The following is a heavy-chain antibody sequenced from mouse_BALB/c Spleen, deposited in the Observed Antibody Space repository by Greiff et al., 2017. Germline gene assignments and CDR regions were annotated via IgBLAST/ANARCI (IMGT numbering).Heavy chain of an antibody. CDR1: GFTFSDYY. D-gene: IGHD1-1*01. J-gene: IGHJ3*01. CDR2: ISDGGSYT. V-gene: IGHV5-4*02. Sequence: EVKLVESGGGLVKPGGSLKLSCAASGFTFSDYYMYWVRQTPEKRLEWVATISDGGSYTYYPDSVKGRFTISRDNAKNNLYLQMSSLKSEDTAMYYCAREGSSSAWFAYWGQGTLVTVSA. CDR3: AREGSSSAWFAY.